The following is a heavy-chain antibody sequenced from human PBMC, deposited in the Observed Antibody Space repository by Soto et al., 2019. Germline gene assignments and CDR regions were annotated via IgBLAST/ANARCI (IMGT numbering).Heavy chain of an antibody. Sequence: QVQLVQSGAEVKKPGSSVKVSCKASGGTFSSYAISWVRQAPGQGLECMGGISPIFGTANYAQKCQGRVTITADESTSTAYMELSSLRSEDTAVYYCARDPDCSGGSCYSDFNWFDPWGQGTLVTVSS. D-gene: IGHD2-15*01. CDR3: ARDPDCSGGSCYSDFNWFDP. V-gene: IGHV1-69*01. CDR1: GGTFSSYA. CDR2: ISPIFGTA. J-gene: IGHJ5*02.